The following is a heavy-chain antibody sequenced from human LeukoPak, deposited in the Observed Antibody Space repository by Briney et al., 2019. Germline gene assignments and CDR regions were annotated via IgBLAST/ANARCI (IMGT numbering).Heavy chain of an antibody. CDR1: GGSITSGDYY. CDR2: MYYSGST. J-gene: IGHJ5*02. Sequence: SETLSLTCTVSGGSITSGDYYWSWIRQPPGKGLEWIAYMYYSGSTYYNPSLKSRVTMSADTSKNQFSLKLSSVTAADTAVYYCARPYYYDSRIDPWAREPWSPSPQ. CDR3: ARPYYYDSRIDP. D-gene: IGHD3-22*01. V-gene: IGHV4-30-4*01.